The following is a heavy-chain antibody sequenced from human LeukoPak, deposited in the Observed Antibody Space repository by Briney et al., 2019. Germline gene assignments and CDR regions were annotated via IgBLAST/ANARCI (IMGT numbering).Heavy chain of an antibody. Sequence: SETLSLTCTVSGGSVNSYYWSWIRQPPGKGLEWIGYIYYSGSNNYNPSLKSRVTISVDTSKNQFSLKLSSVTAADTAVYYCARGAHCSGTSCYFGPWGQGTLVTVSS. CDR2: IYYSGSN. CDR3: ARGAHCSGTSCYFGP. V-gene: IGHV4-59*02. D-gene: IGHD2-2*01. J-gene: IGHJ5*02. CDR1: GGSVNSYY.